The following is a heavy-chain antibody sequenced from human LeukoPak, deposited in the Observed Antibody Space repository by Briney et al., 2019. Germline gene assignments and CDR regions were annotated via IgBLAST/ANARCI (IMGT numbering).Heavy chain of an antibody. D-gene: IGHD6-19*01. J-gene: IGHJ4*02. V-gene: IGHV1-2*02. CDR1: GYTFTGYY. Sequence: ASVRVSCKASGYTFTGYYMQWVRQAPGQGLEWMGWINPNSGGTNYAQKFQGRVTMTRDTSISTAYMELSRLRSDDTAVYYCARVGVSGWRIYFDYWGQGTLVTVSS. CDR2: INPNSGGT. CDR3: ARVGVSGWRIYFDY.